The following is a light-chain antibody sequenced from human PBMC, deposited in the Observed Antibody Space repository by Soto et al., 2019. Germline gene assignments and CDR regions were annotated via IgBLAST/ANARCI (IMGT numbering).Light chain of an antibody. V-gene: IGLV1-40*01. CDR3: QSYDSSQSGYV. J-gene: IGLJ1*01. Sequence: QSVLTQPPSVSGAPRQRVTISCTGSSSNIGAGYDVHWYQQLPGTAPKLLIYGNSNRPSGVPDRFSGSKSGTSASLAITGLQAVDEADYYCQSYDSSQSGYVFGTGTKVTV. CDR1: SSNIGAGYD. CDR2: GNS.